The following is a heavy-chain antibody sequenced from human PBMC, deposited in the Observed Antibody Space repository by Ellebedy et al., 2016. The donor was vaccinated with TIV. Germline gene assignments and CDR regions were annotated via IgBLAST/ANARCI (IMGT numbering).Heavy chain of an antibody. Sequence: GESLKISCAASGFTFSSYWMSWVRQAPGKGLEWVANIKQDGSEKYYVDSVKGRFIITRDNAKNSLYLQMNSLRAEDTAVYYCARFYVSKNWFDPWGQGTLVTVSS. CDR3: ARFYVSKNWFDP. J-gene: IGHJ5*02. D-gene: IGHD3-10*02. V-gene: IGHV3-7*03. CDR1: GFTFSSYW. CDR2: IKQDGSEK.